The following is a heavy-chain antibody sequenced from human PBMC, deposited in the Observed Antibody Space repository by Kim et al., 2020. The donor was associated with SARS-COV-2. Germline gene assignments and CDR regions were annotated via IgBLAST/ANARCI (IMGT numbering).Heavy chain of an antibody. D-gene: IGHD4-17*01. CDR1: GFTFSSYA. V-gene: IGHV3-23*01. Sequence: GGSLRLSCAASGFTFSSYAMSWVRQAPGKGLEWVSAISGSGGSTYYADSVKGRFTISRDNSKNTLYLQMNSLRAEDTAVYYCAKDLFDYVSYYYYGMDVWGQGTTVTVSS. CDR2: ISGSGGST. J-gene: IGHJ6*02. CDR3: AKDLFDYVSYYYYGMDV.